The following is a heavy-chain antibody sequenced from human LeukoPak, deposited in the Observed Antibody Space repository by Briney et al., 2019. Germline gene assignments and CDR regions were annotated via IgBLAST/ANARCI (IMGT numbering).Heavy chain of an antibody. J-gene: IGHJ6*02. CDR3: ARGLHPRSLWFGELLTYYYYYGMDV. Sequence: ASVKVSCKASGYTFTGYYMHWVRQAPGQGLEWMGWINPNSGGTNYAQKFQGRVTMTRDTSISTAYIELSRLRSDDTAVYYCARGLHPRSLWFGELLTYYYYYGMDVWGQGTTVTVSS. CDR1: GYTFTGYY. D-gene: IGHD3-10*01. V-gene: IGHV1-2*02. CDR2: INPNSGGT.